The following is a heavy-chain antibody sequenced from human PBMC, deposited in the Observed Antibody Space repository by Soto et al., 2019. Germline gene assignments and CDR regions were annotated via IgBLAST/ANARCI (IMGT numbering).Heavy chain of an antibody. J-gene: IGHJ5*02. CDR1: GGSISSSSYY. Sequence: SETLSLTCTVSGGSISSSSYYWGWIRQPPGKGLEWIGSIYYSGSTYYNPSLKSRLTMSLDTSKNQFSLKLTSVAAADTAIYYCARDRHNNFFDPWGQGTLVTVSS. CDR2: IYYSGST. D-gene: IGHD6-6*01. CDR3: ARDRHNNFFDP. V-gene: IGHV4-39*07.